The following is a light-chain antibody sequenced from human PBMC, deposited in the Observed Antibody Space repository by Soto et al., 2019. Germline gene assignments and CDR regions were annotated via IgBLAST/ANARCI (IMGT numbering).Light chain of an antibody. V-gene: IGKV3-20*01. CDR2: GAS. CDR3: LQYGSSPHT. J-gene: IGKJ5*01. CDR1: QSVSSNY. Sequence: LKQSPGTLSLSQGERASLSCRVSQSVSSNYLAWFQQKPGQAPRLLISGASNRASDIPDRFSGSGSWTDFTLTISRLEPEDFAVYYCLQYGSSPHTFGQGTLLAI.